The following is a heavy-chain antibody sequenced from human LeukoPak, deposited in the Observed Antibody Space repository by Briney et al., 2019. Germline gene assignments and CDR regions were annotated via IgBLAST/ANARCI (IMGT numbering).Heavy chain of an antibody. CDR2: IYYSGST. D-gene: IGHD3-3*01. V-gene: IGHV4-59*08. Sequence: SETLSLTCTVSGGSISSYYWTWLRQPPGKGLEWIGYIYYSGSTNYNPSLESRVTMSVDTSKNQFSLRLRSVTAADTAVYYCARQVYWSGYFVFDSWGQGTLVTVSS. J-gene: IGHJ4*02. CDR1: GGSISSYY. CDR3: ARQVYWSGYFVFDS.